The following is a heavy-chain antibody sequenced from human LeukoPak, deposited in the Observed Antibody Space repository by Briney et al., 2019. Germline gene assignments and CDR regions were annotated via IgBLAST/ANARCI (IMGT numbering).Heavy chain of an antibody. D-gene: IGHD6-25*01. CDR3: ARVLTAAGLDF. Sequence: SETLSLTCTVSGGSISGSRTWGWVRQPPGMGLEWIGNIRNDARTASNPSLKSRVTMALHTSTNQFSLRVNSVTAADTAFYYCARVLTAAGLDFWGQGILVTISS. V-gene: IGHV4-39*07. CDR1: GGSISGSRT. CDR2: IRNDART. J-gene: IGHJ4*02.